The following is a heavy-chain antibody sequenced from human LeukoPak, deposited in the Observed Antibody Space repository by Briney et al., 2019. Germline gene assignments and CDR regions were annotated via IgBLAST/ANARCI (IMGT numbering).Heavy chain of an antibody. V-gene: IGHV3-30-3*01. D-gene: IGHD2-21*02. Sequence: GGSLRLSCAASGFTFSSYAMHWVRQAPGKGLEWVAVISYDGSNKYYADSVKGRFTISRDNSKNTLYLQMNSLRAEDTAVYYCASGVTATKNDYWGQGTLVTVSS. CDR1: GFTFSSYA. CDR3: ASGVTATKNDY. CDR2: ISYDGSNK. J-gene: IGHJ4*02.